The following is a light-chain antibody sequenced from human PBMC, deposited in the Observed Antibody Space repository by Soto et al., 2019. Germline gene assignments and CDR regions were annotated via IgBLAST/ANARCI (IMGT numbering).Light chain of an antibody. V-gene: IGLV2-14*01. CDR1: SSDVGAYNY. CDR3: QSYDSSLSVWM. Sequence: QSALTQPASVSGSPGQSITISCTGTSSDVGAYNYVSWYQQHPGKAPKLMIYEDSNRPSGVSNRFSGSKSGNTASLTISGLQAEDEADYYCQSYDSSLSVWMFGGGTKLTVL. CDR2: EDS. J-gene: IGLJ3*02.